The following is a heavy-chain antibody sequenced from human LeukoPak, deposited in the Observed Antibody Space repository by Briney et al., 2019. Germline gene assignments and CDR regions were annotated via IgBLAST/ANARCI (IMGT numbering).Heavy chain of an antibody. Sequence: PGGSLRLSCAASGFTFSSDAMSWVRQAPGKGLEWVSDISGSGGNTYSADSVKGRFTISRDNSKNTLYLQMNSLRAEDTAVYYCARDSESYYYDSSGPPDYWGQGTLVTVSS. CDR3: ARDSESYYYDSSGPPDY. V-gene: IGHV3-23*01. CDR2: ISGSGGNT. D-gene: IGHD3-22*01. J-gene: IGHJ4*02. CDR1: GFTFSSDA.